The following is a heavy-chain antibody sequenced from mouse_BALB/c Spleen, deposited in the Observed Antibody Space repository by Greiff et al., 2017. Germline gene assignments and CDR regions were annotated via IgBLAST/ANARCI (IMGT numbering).Heavy chain of an antibody. CDR1: GYSITSGYY. CDR3: ARTARATFDY. J-gene: IGHJ2*01. Sequence: EVQLVESGPGLVKPSQSLSLTCSVTGYSITSGYYWNWIRQFPGNKLEWMGYISYDGSNNYNPSLKNRISITRDTSKNQFFLKLNSVTTEDTATYYCARTARATFDYWGQGTTRTVSS. V-gene: IGHV3-6*02. D-gene: IGHD3-1*01. CDR2: ISYDGSN.